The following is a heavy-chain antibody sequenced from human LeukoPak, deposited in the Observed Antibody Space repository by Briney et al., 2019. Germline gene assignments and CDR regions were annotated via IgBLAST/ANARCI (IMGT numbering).Heavy chain of an antibody. V-gene: IGHV3-20*04. D-gene: IGHD2-15*01. CDR2: IKRDSGDT. CDR3: VRVMEYCTDGSCYPRGVGYYYMDV. J-gene: IGHJ6*03. Sequence: AGRCLRLVWAAYGSWFDDYGVGWVRQRAGEGLEWVSGIKRDSGDTGYADCGEGRFTITSDNAKNSLYLQMNSQRAEDTALYYCVRVMEYCTDGSCYPRGVGYYYMDVWGKGTTVTIS. CDR1: GSWFDDYG.